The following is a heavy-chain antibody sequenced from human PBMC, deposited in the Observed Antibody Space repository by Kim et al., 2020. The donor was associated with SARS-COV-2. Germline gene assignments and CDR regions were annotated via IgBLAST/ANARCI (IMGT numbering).Heavy chain of an antibody. CDR2: SRDKTNRYTT. J-gene: IGHJ1*01. CDR1: GFTFSDYY. V-gene: IGHV3-72*01. D-gene: IGHD3-10*01. CDR3: TRGGSGSSKEYFQF. Sequence: GGSLRLSCAASGFTFSDYYMDWVRQGPGKGLEWVGRSRDKTNRYTTEYAASVRGRFIISRDDSRNSLYLQMNSLKTEDTAVYYCTRGGSGSSKEYFQFWGQGTLAIVSS.